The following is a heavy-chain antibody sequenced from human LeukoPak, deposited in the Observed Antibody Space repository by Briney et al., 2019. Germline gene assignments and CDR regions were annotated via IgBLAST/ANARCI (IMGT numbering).Heavy chain of an antibody. Sequence: SETLSLTCAVYGGSFSGYYWSWIRQPPGKGLEWIGEINHSGSTNYNPSLKSRVTISVDTSKNQFSLKLSSVTAADTAVYYCARSLWYSGYMWGQGTLVTVSS. CDR2: INHSGST. V-gene: IGHV4-34*01. J-gene: IGHJ4*02. CDR1: GGSFSGYY. CDR3: ARSLWYSGYM. D-gene: IGHD1-26*01.